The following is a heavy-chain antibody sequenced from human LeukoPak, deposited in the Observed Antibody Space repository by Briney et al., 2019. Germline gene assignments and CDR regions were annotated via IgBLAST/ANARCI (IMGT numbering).Heavy chain of an antibody. CDR2: INPNSGGT. V-gene: IGHV1-2*02. CDR3: ARVRHCSSTSCYFDY. D-gene: IGHD2-2*01. J-gene: IGHJ4*02. Sequence: ASVKVSCKASGYTFTGYYMHWVRQAPGQGLEWMGWINPNSGGTNYAQKFQGRVTMTRDTSISTAYMELSSLRSEDTAVYYCARVRHCSSTSCYFDYWGQGTLVTVSS. CDR1: GYTFTGYY.